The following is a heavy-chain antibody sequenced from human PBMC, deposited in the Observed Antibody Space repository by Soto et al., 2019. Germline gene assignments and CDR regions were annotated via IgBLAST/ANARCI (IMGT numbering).Heavy chain of an antibody. J-gene: IGHJ4*02. CDR1: GGTFSTSS. D-gene: IGHD2-15*01. Sequence: QLQLVQSGTEVKEPGSSVKVSCKASGGTFSTSSFVWVRQGPGQGLEWMGGIIPIFTRTNFAQKFQGRVTFRADESTRTTYMELRSLTSEDTAIYYCARDVVRSTAGDSWGQGTLVNVSS. CDR3: ARDVVRSTAGDS. CDR2: IIPIFTRT. V-gene: IGHV1-69*01.